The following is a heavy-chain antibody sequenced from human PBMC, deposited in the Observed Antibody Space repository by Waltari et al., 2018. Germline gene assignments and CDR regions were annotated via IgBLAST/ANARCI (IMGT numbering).Heavy chain of an antibody. J-gene: IGHJ5*02. Sequence: EVQLLESGGNLVQPGGSVRLAGAAAGCTFSRPALSWVRQSPETGLEWVSSLSGDGQTTNYADSVRGRFTISRDTSKNILYLQMNSLRINDTATYYCALGSAAQGSWGQGTLVTVSS. CDR3: ALGSAAQGS. CDR2: LSGDGQTT. D-gene: IGHD6-25*01. V-gene: IGHV3-23*01. CDR1: GCTFSRPA.